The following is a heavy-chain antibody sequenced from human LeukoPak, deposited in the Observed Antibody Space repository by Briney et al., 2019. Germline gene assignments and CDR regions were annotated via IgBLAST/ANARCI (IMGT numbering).Heavy chain of an antibody. CDR3: ARGGGGMSWSLVVY. Sequence: SGRSLRLSCAASGFTFSSYGMHWVRQAPGKGLEWVAVIWYDGSNKYYADSVKGRFTISRDNSKNTLYLQMNSLRAEDTAVYYCARGGGGMSWSLVVYWGQGTLVTVSS. D-gene: IGHD1-26*01. V-gene: IGHV3-33*01. J-gene: IGHJ4*02. CDR2: IWYDGSNK. CDR1: GFTFSSYG.